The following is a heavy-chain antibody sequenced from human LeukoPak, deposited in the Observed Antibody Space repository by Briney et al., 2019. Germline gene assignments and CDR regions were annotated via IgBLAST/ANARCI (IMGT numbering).Heavy chain of an antibody. CDR1: GYTFTGYY. J-gene: IGHJ6*03. CDR2: INPNSGGT. CDR3: ARAGVRGSGSYSGYMDV. D-gene: IGHD3-10*01. V-gene: IGHV1-2*02. Sequence: ASVKVSCKASGYTFTGYYMHWVRQAPGQGLEWMGWINPNSGGTNYAQKLQGRVTMTTDTSTSTAYMELRSLRSDDTAVYYCARAGVRGSGSYSGYMDVWGKGTTVTISS.